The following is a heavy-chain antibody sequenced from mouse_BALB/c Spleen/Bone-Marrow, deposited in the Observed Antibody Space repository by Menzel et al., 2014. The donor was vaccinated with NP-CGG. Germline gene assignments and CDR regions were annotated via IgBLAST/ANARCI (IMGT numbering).Heavy chain of an antibody. CDR1: GYTFTSYV. CDR3: ARRGFDEGYYAMDY. Sequence: VQLKESGPELVKPGASVKMSCKASGYTFTSYVMHWVKQKPGQGLEWIGYINPYNDGTKYNEKFKGKATLTPDKSSSTAYMELSSLTSEDSAVYYCARRGFDEGYYAMDYWGQGTSVTVSS. V-gene: IGHV1-14*01. J-gene: IGHJ4*01. CDR2: INPYNDGT.